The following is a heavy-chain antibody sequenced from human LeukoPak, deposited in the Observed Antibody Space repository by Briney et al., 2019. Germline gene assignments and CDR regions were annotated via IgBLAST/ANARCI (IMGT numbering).Heavy chain of an antibody. V-gene: IGHV3-21*01. Sequence: PGGSLRLSCTASGFTFTNDFMTWVRQAPGKGLEWVSSISSSSSYIYYADSVKGRFTISRDNAKNSLYLQMNSLRAEDTAVYYCARDRKYDSQYMDVWGKGTTVTVSS. J-gene: IGHJ6*03. CDR1: GFTFTNDF. D-gene: IGHD3-3*01. CDR3: ARDRKYDSQYMDV. CDR2: ISSSSSYI.